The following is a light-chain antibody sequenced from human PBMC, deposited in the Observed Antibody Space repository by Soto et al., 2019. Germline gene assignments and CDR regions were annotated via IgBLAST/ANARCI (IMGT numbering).Light chain of an antibody. J-gene: IGKJ4*01. CDR1: QGISSY. CDR3: QQYYSYPLT. CDR2: AAS. V-gene: IGKV1-8*01. Sequence: AIRMTQSPSSFSASTGDRVTITCRASQGISSYLAWYQQKPGKAPKLLIYAASTLQSGVPSRFSGSGSGTDFTLTISCLQSEDFATYYCQQYYSYPLTFXGGTKVDIK.